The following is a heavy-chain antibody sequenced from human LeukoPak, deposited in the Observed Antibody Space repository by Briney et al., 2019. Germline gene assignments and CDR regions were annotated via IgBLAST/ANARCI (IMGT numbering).Heavy chain of an antibody. CDR2: IYYSGST. J-gene: IGHJ5*01. V-gene: IGHV4-31*03. CDR3: ARGVVAATINSYGFDS. CDR1: GGSISSGGCS. Sequence: SETLSLTCTVSGGSISSGGCSWSWIRQHPGKGLEWIGYIYYSGSTYYNPSLKSRVTISVDTSKNQFSLKLSSVTAADTAVYYCARGVVAATINSYGFDSWGQGTLVTVSS. D-gene: IGHD2-15*01.